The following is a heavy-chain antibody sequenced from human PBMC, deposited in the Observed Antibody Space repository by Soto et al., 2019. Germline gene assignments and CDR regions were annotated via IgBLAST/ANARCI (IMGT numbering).Heavy chain of an antibody. Sequence: LSLSCAASGFTFSSYEMNWVRQAPGKGLEWVSYISSSGSTIYYADSVKGRFTISRGNAKNSLYLQMNSLRAEDTAVYYCARDQRNTVWYYGMDVWGQGTTVTVSS. CDR3: ARDQRNTVWYYGMDV. D-gene: IGHD2-8*02. J-gene: IGHJ6*02. V-gene: IGHV3-48*03. CDR1: GFTFSSYE. CDR2: ISSSGSTI.